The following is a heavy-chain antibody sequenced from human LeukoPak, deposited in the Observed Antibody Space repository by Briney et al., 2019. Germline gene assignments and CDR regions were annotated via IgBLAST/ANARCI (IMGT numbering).Heavy chain of an antibody. J-gene: IGHJ4*02. CDR1: GGSTNSSNHY. Sequence: PSETLSLTCTVSGGSTNSSNHYWGGIRQPPGEGLEWIGSIFYSGRTYYNPSLKSRVTISIDTSKNQFSLKLSSVTAADTAVYYCASQYYYDSSGYYLDYWGQGTLVTVSS. CDR3: ASQYYYDSSGYYLDY. CDR2: IFYSGRT. D-gene: IGHD3-22*01. V-gene: IGHV4-39*07.